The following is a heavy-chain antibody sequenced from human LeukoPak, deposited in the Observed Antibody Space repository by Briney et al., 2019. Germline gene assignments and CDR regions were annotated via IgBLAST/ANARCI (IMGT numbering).Heavy chain of an antibody. CDR2: INHSGST. CDR1: GGSFSGYY. J-gene: IGHJ4*02. V-gene: IGHV4-34*01. D-gene: IGHD3-22*01. Sequence: SETLSLTCAVYGGSFSGYYWSWIRQPPGKGLEWIGEINHSGSTNYNPSLKSRVTISVDTSKNQFSLKLSSVTAADTAVYYCARSGSGYVNFDYWGQGTLVTVSS. CDR3: ARSGSGYVNFDY.